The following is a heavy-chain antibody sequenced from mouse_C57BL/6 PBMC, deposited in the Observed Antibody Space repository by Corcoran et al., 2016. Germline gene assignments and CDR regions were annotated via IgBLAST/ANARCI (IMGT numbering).Heavy chain of an antibody. D-gene: IGHD1-1*01. CDR2: INTYSGVP. V-gene: IGHV9-3*01. Sequence: QIQLVQSGPELKKPGETVKISCKAAGYTFTTYGRSWVTQAPGKGLKWMGWINTYSGVPTYADDFKGRFAFSLETFASTAYLQINNLKNEDTATYFCARNGDYYGRPHWYFDVWGTGTTVTVSS. J-gene: IGHJ1*03. CDR1: GYTFTTYG. CDR3: ARNGDYYGRPHWYFDV.